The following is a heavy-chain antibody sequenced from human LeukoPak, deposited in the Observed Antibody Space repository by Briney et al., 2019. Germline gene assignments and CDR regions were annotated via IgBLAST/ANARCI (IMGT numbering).Heavy chain of an antibody. V-gene: IGHV1-2*06. CDR3: ARVVVPAARLDY. Sequence: GASVKVSCKASGYTFTGYYMHWVRQAPGQGLEWMGRINPNSGGTNYAQKFQGRVTMTRDTSISTAYMELSRLRSDDTAVYYCARVVVPAARLDYWGQGTLVTVSS. CDR2: INPNSGGT. J-gene: IGHJ4*02. D-gene: IGHD2-2*01. CDR1: GYTFTGYY.